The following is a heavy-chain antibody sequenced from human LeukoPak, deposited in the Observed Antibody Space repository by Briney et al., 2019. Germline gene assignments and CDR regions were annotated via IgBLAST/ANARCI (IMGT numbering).Heavy chain of an antibody. J-gene: IGHJ6*03. CDR2: IYYSGST. Sequence: SETLSLTCTVSGGSISSSSYYWGWIRQPPGKGLEWLGRIYYSGSTYYNPSLKSRVPISVDTSKNQFSMKVTSMTAADTAVYYCARDRGYDYGDSYYMDVWGKGTTVTISS. V-gene: IGHV4-39*07. D-gene: IGHD4-17*01. CDR1: GGSISSSSYY. CDR3: ARDRGYDYGDSYYMDV.